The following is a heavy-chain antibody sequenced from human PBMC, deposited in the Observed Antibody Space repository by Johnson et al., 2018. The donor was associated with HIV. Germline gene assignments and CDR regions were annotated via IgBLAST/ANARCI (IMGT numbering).Heavy chain of an antibody. CDR2: ITSTGITV. V-gene: IGHV3-11*04. D-gene: IGHD1-20*01. CDR3: ARAPYNWNAGLFGAFDI. J-gene: IGHJ3*02. Sequence: QVQLVESGGGLVKPGGSLRLSCAASGFTFSDYYMSWIRQAPGKGLEWVSYITSTGITVYYAASVKGRFTISRDNAKNSVYLQMNSLEAEDTAVYYCARAPYNWNAGLFGAFDIWGQGTMVTVS. CDR1: GFTFSDYY.